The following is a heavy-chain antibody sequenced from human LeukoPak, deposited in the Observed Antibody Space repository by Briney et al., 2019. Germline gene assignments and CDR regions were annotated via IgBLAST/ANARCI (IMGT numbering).Heavy chain of an antibody. J-gene: IGHJ4*02. D-gene: IGHD3-22*01. CDR1: GYTFTSYA. CDR3: ASRTYTYDSSGYYRRNYYFDY. Sequence: SVKVSCKASGYTFTSYAISWVRQAPGQGLEWMGGIIPIFGTTNYAQKLQGRVTITADESTSTAYMELSSLRSEDTAVYYCASRTYTYDSSGYYRRNYYFDYWGQGTLVTVSS. CDR2: IIPIFGTT. V-gene: IGHV1-69*13.